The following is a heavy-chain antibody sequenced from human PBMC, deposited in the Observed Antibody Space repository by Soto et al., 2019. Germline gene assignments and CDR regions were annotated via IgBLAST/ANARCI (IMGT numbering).Heavy chain of an antibody. CDR1: GFTFSDYY. Sequence: PGGSLRLSCAASGFTFSDYYMSWIRQAPGKGLEWVSYISSSSSYTNYADSVKGRFTISRDNAKNSLYLQMNSLRAEDTAVYYCARTMYSSGWCEAVDYWGQGTPVTVSS. CDR2: ISSSSSYT. CDR3: ARTMYSSGWCEAVDY. J-gene: IGHJ4*02. V-gene: IGHV3-11*06. D-gene: IGHD6-19*01.